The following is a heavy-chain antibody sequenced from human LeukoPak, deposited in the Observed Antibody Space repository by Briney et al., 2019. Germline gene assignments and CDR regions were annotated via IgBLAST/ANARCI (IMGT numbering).Heavy chain of an antibody. D-gene: IGHD6-19*01. CDR3: VTIDEGIAVSGSAEYFQH. CDR2: INPSGGST. Sequence: GASVKVSCMASGYTFTSYYMHWVRQAPGQGLEWMGIINPSGGSTSYAQKFQGRVTMTRDTSTSTVYMELSSLRSEDTAVYYCVTIDEGIAVSGSAEYFQHWGQGTLVTVSS. V-gene: IGHV1-46*01. CDR1: GYTFTSYY. J-gene: IGHJ1*01.